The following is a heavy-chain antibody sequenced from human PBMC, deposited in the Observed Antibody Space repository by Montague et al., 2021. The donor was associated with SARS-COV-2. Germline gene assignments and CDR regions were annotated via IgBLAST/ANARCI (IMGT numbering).Heavy chain of an antibody. Sequence: SEILSLTCTVSGGSINDHYRSWIRQSPGKGLEWIGYISSNGKTNYNPSLKSRVTLSADASRDEFSLKLDSVTAADTAVYFCARRGYYDSAGYHWHLDLWGRGMLVTVS. CDR1: GGSINDHY. D-gene: IGHD3-22*01. CDR3: ARRGYYDSAGYHWHLDL. CDR2: ISSNGKT. J-gene: IGHJ2*01. V-gene: IGHV4-4*09.